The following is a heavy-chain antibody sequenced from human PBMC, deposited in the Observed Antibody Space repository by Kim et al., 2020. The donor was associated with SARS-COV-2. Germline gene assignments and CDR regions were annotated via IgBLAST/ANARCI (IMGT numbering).Heavy chain of an antibody. V-gene: IGHV5-51*01. CDR1: GYSFTSYW. CDR2: IYPGDSDT. CDR3: ARGGAAAGHPYYYYYYGMDV. D-gene: IGHD6-13*01. Sequence: GESLKISCKGSGYSFTSYWIGWVRQMPGKGLEWMGIIYPGDSDTRYSPSFQGQVTISADKSISTAYLQRSSLKASDTAMYYCARGGAAAGHPYYYYYYGMDVWGQGTTVTVSS. J-gene: IGHJ6*02.